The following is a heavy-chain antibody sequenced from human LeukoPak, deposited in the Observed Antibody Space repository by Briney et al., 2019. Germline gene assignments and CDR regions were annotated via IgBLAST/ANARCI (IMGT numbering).Heavy chain of an antibody. Sequence: PSETLSLTCIVSGVSISGSYWSWIRQPPGKGLEWIGYIYPFGSSNYNPSLKSRLTISVDASKNQFSLRLSSATAADTAIYYCAKYSASDSDAFDIWGQGAMVTVSS. J-gene: IGHJ3*02. D-gene: IGHD4-4*01. CDR2: IYPFGSS. V-gene: IGHV4-59*03. CDR3: AKYSASDSDAFDI. CDR1: GVSISGSY.